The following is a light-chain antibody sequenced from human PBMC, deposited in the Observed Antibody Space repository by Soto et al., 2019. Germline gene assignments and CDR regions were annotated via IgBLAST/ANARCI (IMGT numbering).Light chain of an antibody. CDR3: QKYDSAPT. V-gene: IGKV1-27*01. J-gene: IGKJ1*01. CDR2: SAS. CDR1: RCIGNA. Sequence: IQVTQSPSSLSPSVGDRLTITCRPSRCIGNALAWYQQKPGTVPKLLIHSASTLQSGVPSRFSGSGSGTDFTLTISSLQPEDVASYYCQKYDSAPTFGPGTKVDIK.